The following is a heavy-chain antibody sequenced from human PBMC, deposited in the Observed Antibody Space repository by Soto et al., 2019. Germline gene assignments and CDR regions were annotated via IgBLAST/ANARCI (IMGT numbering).Heavy chain of an antibody. Sequence: GGSLRLSCVASGFSFNNYGMHWVRQAPGKGLEWVAVIWYDGSNKYYADSVKGRFTISRDNSENTLYLQMSSLRAEDTAVYFCARDPSHGSGSYLDYWGQGALVTAPQ. CDR3: ARDPSHGSGSYLDY. D-gene: IGHD3-10*01. J-gene: IGHJ4*02. CDR2: IWYDGSNK. V-gene: IGHV3-33*01. CDR1: GFSFNNYG.